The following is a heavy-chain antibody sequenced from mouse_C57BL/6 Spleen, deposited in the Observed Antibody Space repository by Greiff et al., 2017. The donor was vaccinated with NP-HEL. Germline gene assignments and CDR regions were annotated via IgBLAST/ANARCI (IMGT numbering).Heavy chain of an antibody. CDR3: AKSSSFYYAMDY. J-gene: IGHJ4*01. CDR2: IWGDGST. CDR1: GFSLTSYG. Sequence: VQLQQSGPGLVAPSQSLSITCTVSGFSLTSYGVRWVRQPPGKGLEWLGVIWGDGSTNSHSALISRLSISTDNSKSQVFLKLNSLQTDDTTKYYCAKSSSFYYAMDYWGQGTSVTVSS. V-gene: IGHV2-3*01. D-gene: IGHD1-1*01.